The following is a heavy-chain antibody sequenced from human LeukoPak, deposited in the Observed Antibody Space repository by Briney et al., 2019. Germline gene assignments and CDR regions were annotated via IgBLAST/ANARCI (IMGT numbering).Heavy chain of an antibody. CDR1: GGSISSGGYY. J-gene: IGHJ4*02. Sequence: SETLSLTCTVPGGSISSGGYYWSWIRQHPGKGLEWIGYIYYSGSTYYNPSLKSRVTISVDTSKNQFSLKLSSVTAADTAVYYCARSGYSSSWSFDYWGQGTLVTVSS. CDR3: ARSGYSSSWSFDY. V-gene: IGHV4-31*03. CDR2: IYYSGST. D-gene: IGHD6-13*01.